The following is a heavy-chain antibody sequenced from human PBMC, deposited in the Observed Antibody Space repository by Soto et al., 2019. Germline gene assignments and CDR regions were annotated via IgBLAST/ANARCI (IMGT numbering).Heavy chain of an antibody. CDR1: AGSITSYY. V-gene: IGHV4-59*01. CDR2: IYYNGNT. J-gene: IGHJ4*02. Sequence: QVQPQESGPGPVQPSETLSLTRTVSAGSITSYYWSWVRQPPGKGLEWIGYIYYNGNTNYNPSLKSRVTISVDTSKNQFSLKLTSMTVADTAVYYCAGGKAWLAFDYWGQGTLVSVSS. CDR3: AGGKAWLAFDY. D-gene: IGHD3-9*01.